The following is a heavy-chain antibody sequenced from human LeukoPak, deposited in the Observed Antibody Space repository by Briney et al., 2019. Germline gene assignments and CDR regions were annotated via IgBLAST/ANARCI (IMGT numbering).Heavy chain of an antibody. CDR3: AKGSSYSFGYWYFDL. V-gene: IGHV3-9*03. Sequence: GGSLRLSCAASGFTFDDYAMHWVRQAPGKGLDGVSGISWNSGSVGYADSVKGRFTISRDNAKNSLYLQMNSLRAEDMALYFCAKGSSYSFGYWYFDLWGRGTLVTVSS. D-gene: IGHD5-18*01. CDR2: ISWNSGSV. J-gene: IGHJ2*01. CDR1: GFTFDDYA.